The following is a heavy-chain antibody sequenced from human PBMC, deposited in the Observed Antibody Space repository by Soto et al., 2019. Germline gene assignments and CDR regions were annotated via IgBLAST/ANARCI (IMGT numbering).Heavy chain of an antibody. CDR3: AKATATGGGAFEI. V-gene: IGHV3-23*01. CDR2: ILVSGST. D-gene: IGHD2-8*02. J-gene: IGHJ3*02. CDR1: GFIYSDFD. Sequence: WWSLTLSCAVSGFIYSDFDMSWVRQAPWKGLEWVSTILVSGSTHYEDSVRGRFTISIDTSKNTVYLQMKSLTPGDTAVYYCAKATATGGGAFEISGQGTKATASS.